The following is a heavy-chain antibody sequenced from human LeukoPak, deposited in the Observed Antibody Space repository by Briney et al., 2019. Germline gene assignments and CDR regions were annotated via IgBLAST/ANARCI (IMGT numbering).Heavy chain of an antibody. CDR2: ISWNSGSI. D-gene: IGHD6-13*01. V-gene: IGHV3-9*01. Sequence: GGSLRLSCAASGFTFDDYAMHWVWQAPGKGLEWVSGISWNSGSIGYADSVKGRFTISRDNAKNSLYLQMNSLRAEDTALYYCAKASKAAGDAFDIWGQGTMVTVSS. CDR3: AKASKAAGDAFDI. CDR1: GFTFDDYA. J-gene: IGHJ3*02.